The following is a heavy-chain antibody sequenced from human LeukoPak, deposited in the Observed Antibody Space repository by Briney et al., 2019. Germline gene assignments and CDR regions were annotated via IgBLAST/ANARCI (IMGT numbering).Heavy chain of an antibody. D-gene: IGHD3-22*01. CDR3: ASSEAYYYDSSGYYHYFDY. CDR1: GYSISSGYY. Sequence: SETLSLTCTVSGYSISSGYYWGWIRQPPGKGLEWIGSIYHSGSTYYNPSLKSRVTISVDTSKNQFSLKLSSVTAADTAVYYCASSEAYYYDSSGYYHYFDYWGQGTLVTVSS. CDR2: IYHSGST. V-gene: IGHV4-38-2*02. J-gene: IGHJ4*02.